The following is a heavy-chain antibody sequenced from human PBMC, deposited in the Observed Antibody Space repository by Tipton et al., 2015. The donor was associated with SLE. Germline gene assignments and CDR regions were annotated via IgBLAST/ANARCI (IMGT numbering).Heavy chain of an antibody. Sequence: SLRLSCAASGFDFSSYSFSWVRQAPGKGLEWVSSTSSSSSYIYYADSVKGRFTISRDNANNAQYLQMSSLRAEDTAIYYCARDLGYGMDVWGQGTTVTVSS. CDR2: TSSSSSYI. CDR3: ARDLGYGMDV. CDR1: GFDFSSYS. J-gene: IGHJ6*02. V-gene: IGHV3-21*03.